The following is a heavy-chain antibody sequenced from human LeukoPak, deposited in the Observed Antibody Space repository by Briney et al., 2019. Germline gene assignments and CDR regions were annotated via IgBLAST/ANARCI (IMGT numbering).Heavy chain of an antibody. V-gene: IGHV3-23*01. Sequence: GGSLRLSCAVSGFAFGSEAMSWVRQSPARGLEWVASISPGGGTTYYADSVKGRFTISRDNSKNTLYLQMNSLRAEDTAVYYCAKNVRGYYDFWSGSGFYWGQGTLVTVSS. D-gene: IGHD3-3*01. CDR1: GFAFGSEA. CDR3: AKNVRGYYDFWSGSGFY. J-gene: IGHJ4*02. CDR2: ISPGGGTT.